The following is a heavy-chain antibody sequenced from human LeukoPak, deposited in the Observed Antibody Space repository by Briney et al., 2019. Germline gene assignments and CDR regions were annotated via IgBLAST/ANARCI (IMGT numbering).Heavy chain of an antibody. CDR2: ISSSGGST. V-gene: IGHV3-23*01. D-gene: IGHD4-17*01. J-gene: IGHJ4*02. CDR3: VKATSVTTVIPFDY. CDR1: GFTLSSYA. Sequence: GGSLRLSCAASGFTLSSYAMSWVRQAPGKGLEWVSAISSSGGSTFYADSVKGRFTISRDTSKNTLYLQMNSLRAEDTAVYYCVKATSVTTVIPFDYWGQGTLVTVSS.